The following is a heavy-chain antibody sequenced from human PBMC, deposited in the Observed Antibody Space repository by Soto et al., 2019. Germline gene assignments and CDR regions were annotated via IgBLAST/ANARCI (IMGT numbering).Heavy chain of an antibody. CDR1: GGTFTSYT. J-gene: IGHJ6*03. CDR2: VIPILDIA. CDR3: ARPGYCSSTSCYENYMDV. V-gene: IGHV1-69*02. Sequence: QVQLVQSGAEVKKPGSSVKVSCKASGGTFTSYTISWVRQAPGQGLEWMGRVIPILDIANYAQKFQGRVTITADKSTSTAYMELSSLRSVDTAVYYCARPGYCSSTSCYENYMDVWGKGTTVTVSS. D-gene: IGHD2-2*01.